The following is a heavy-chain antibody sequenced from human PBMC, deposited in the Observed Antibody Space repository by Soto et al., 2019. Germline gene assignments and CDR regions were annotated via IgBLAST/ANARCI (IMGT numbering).Heavy chain of an antibody. CDR1: GFTFSSHW. J-gene: IGHJ6*02. CDR3: ARGLLSSDCTRGVCYTGYYGMDV. CDR2: INSDGSGT. Sequence: GGSLRLSCEASGFTFSSHWMHWVRQAPGKGLVWVSRINSDGSGTSYADSVKGRFSISRDNGENRLSLQMNSLRAEDTAVYYCARGLLSSDCTRGVCYTGYYGMDVWGQGTTVTVSS. V-gene: IGHV3-74*01. D-gene: IGHD2-8*01.